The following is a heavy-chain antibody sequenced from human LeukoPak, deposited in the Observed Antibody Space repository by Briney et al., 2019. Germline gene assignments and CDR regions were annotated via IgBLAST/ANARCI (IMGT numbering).Heavy chain of an antibody. CDR3: ARDLASPSIVVVVAATPRGDYYYYGMDV. CDR1: GFTFSSYE. J-gene: IGHJ6*02. CDR2: ISSSGSTT. Sequence: PGGSLRLSCAASGFTFSSYEMTWVRQAPGKGLEWVSYISSSGSTTYYADSVKGRFTISRDNAKNSLYLQMNSLRAEDTAVYYCARDLASPSIVVVVAATPRGDYYYYGMDVWGQETTVTVSS. V-gene: IGHV3-48*03. D-gene: IGHD2-15*01.